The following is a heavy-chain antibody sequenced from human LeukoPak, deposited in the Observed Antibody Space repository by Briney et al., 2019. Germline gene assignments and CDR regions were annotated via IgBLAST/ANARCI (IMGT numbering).Heavy chain of an antibody. J-gene: IGHJ4*02. CDR3: ARGHYYDILTGYYTTLTN. D-gene: IGHD3-9*01. Sequence: SETLSLTCAVYGGSFSGYYWSWIRQPPGKGLEWIGEINHSGSTNYNPSLKSRVTISVDTSKNQFSLKLSSVTAADTAVYYCARGHYYDILTGYYTTLTNWGQGTLVTVSS. V-gene: IGHV4-34*01. CDR1: GGSFSGYY. CDR2: INHSGST.